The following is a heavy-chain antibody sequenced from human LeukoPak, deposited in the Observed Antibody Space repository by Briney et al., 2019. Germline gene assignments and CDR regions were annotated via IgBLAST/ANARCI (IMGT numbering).Heavy chain of an antibody. V-gene: IGHV4-4*07. J-gene: IGHJ4*02. CDR2: IYTSGST. D-gene: IGHD3-10*01. CDR3: ARDMAPSPYYFDY. Sequence: SETLSLTCTVSGGSISSYYWSWIRQPAGKGLEWIGRIYTSGSTDYNPSLKSRVTMSVDTSKNQLSLKLSSVTAADTAVYYCARDMAPSPYYFDYWAREPWSPSPQ. CDR1: GGSISSYY.